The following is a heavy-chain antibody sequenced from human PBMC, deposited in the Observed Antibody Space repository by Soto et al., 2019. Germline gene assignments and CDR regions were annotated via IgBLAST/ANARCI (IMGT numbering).Heavy chain of an antibody. Sequence: QPGGSLRLSCAASGFTFSSYAMSWVRQAPGKGLEWVSAISGSGGSTYYADSVKGRFTISRDNSKNTLYLQMNSLRAEDTAVYYCAKLGSSSWYFYPWWFDPWGQGTLVTVSS. V-gene: IGHV3-23*01. CDR3: AKLGSSSWYFYPWWFDP. J-gene: IGHJ5*02. CDR2: ISGSGGST. D-gene: IGHD6-13*01. CDR1: GFTFSSYA.